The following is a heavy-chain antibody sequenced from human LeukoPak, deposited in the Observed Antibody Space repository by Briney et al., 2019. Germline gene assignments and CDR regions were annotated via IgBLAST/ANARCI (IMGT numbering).Heavy chain of an antibody. CDR1: GFTFSSYW. D-gene: IGHD2-2*01. CDR3: AKESRPLASIVVVPADY. J-gene: IGHJ4*02. CDR2: INTDGSST. V-gene: IGHV3-74*01. Sequence: QPGGSLRLSCAASGFTFSSYWMHWVRQAPGKGLVWVSRINTDGSSTIYADSVKGRFTISRDNSKNTLYLQMNSLRAEDTAVYYCAKESRPLASIVVVPADYWGQGTLVTVSS.